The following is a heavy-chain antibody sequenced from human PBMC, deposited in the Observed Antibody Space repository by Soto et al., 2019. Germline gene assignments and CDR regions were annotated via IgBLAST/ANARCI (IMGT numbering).Heavy chain of an antibody. J-gene: IGHJ5*02. CDR1: GYTFASCW. V-gene: IGHV5-51*01. CDR2: IYPYDSDT. D-gene: IGHD1-1*01. Sequence: GESLKISCKGSGYTFASCWIAWVRQMPGKGLEWMGIIYPYDSDTRYSPSFQGQVTISVDKSINTAYLEWSSLLASDTAIYYCARHAGNNWFDLWGQGTLVTVSS. CDR3: ARHAGNNWFDL.